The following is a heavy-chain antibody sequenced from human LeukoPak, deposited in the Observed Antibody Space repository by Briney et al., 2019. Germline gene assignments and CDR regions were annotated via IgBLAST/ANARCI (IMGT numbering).Heavy chain of an antibody. CDR3: ARDAYNEEDWYFDL. J-gene: IGHJ2*01. D-gene: IGHD5-24*01. CDR1: GFTLSSYD. CDR2: ISYDGNNK. V-gene: IGHV3-30-3*01. Sequence: GSPRLSCAAPGFTLSSYDMHLGRQGPGKGPGLVAVISYDGNNKYYADSVKGRFTISRDNSEKTLYLQMNSLRAEDTAVYYCARDAYNEEDWYFDLWGRGILVTVSS.